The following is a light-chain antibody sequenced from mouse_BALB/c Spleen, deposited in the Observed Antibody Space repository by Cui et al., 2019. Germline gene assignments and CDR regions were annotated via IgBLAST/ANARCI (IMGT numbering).Light chain of an antibody. CDR2: RTS. J-gene: IGKJ4*01. CDR3: QQDSIIPLT. CDR1: PSISSNY. V-gene: IGKV4-91*01. Sequence: EIVLTQSPTTLAASPGAKITTTCSASPSISSNYVHSYQQKPGFSPKLLFYRTSKLASGVPARCSGGVSGTSYSLTIGTMEAENIATYYCQQDSIIPLTFGSGTKLEIK.